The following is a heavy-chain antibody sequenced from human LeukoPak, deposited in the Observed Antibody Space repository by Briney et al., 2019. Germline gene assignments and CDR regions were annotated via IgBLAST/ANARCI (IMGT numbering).Heavy chain of an antibody. CDR3: ARDWCSGGSCYLIDY. J-gene: IGHJ4*02. CDR1: GFTFSSYS. CDR2: ISSSSSYI. V-gene: IGHV3-21*01. Sequence: PGGSLRLSCAASGFTFSSYSMNWVRQAPGKGLEWVSSISSSSSYIYYADSVKGRFTISRDNAKNSLYLQMNSLRAEDTAVYYCARDWCSGGSCYLIDYWGQGTLVTVSS. D-gene: IGHD2-15*01.